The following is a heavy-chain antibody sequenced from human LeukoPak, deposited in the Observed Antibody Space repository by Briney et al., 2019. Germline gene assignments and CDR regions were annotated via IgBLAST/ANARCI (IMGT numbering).Heavy chain of an antibody. CDR3: ACSGGYYYYYYTDV. D-gene: IGHD3-10*02. V-gene: IGHV4-4*07. Sequence: PSETLSLTCTVSGGSINSYWSWIRQPAGKGLEWIGRIYTSGSTNYNPSLKSRVTISVDTSKNQFSLKLSSVTAADTAVYYCACSGGYYYYYYTDVWGKGTTVTISS. J-gene: IGHJ6*03. CDR1: GGSINSY. CDR2: IYTSGST.